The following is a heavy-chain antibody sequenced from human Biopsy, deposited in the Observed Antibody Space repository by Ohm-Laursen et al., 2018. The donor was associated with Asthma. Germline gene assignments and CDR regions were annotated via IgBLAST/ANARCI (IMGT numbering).Heavy chain of an antibody. J-gene: IGHJ3*02. V-gene: IGHV3-30*01. CDR1: GFSFSNFA. Sequence: SLLRSCSASGFSFSNFAIHWVRQAPGKGLEWVGVISKDASTQDYADSVKGRFTMARDNSKNTLDLQMNSLREEDTAVYYCVRDGTDDAFDIWGQGTVVSVSS. CDR2: ISKDASTQ. D-gene: IGHD1-1*01. CDR3: VRDGTDDAFDI.